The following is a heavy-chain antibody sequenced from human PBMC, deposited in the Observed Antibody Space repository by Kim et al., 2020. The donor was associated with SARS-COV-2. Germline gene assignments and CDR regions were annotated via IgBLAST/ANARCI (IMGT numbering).Heavy chain of an antibody. CDR1: GGTFSSYA. J-gene: IGHJ6*02. CDR2: IIPIFGTA. CDR3: ARKEITVTTLGGGYYYYGMDV. V-gene: IGHV1-69*13. Sequence: SVKVSCKASGGTFSSYAISWVRQAPGQGLEWMGGIIPIFGTANYAQKFQGRVTITADESTSTAYMELSSLRSEDTAVYYCARKEITVTTLGGGYYYYGMDVWGQGTTVTVSS. D-gene: IGHD4-17*01.